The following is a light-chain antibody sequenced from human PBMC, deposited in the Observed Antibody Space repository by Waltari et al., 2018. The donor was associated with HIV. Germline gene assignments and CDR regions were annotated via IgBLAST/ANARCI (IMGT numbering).Light chain of an antibody. CDR1: SSNIGMNY. V-gene: IGLV1-47*01. Sequence: QSVMTQPPSASGTPGQRVTIPCSGRSSNIGMNYVNWYQPLPGTTPKLLIYRNTQRPSGVPDLFSGSKSGTSASLAISGLRSEDEADYYCAAWDDSLSGSWVFGGETQVTVL. CDR2: RNT. J-gene: IGLJ3*02. CDR3: AAWDDSLSGSWV.